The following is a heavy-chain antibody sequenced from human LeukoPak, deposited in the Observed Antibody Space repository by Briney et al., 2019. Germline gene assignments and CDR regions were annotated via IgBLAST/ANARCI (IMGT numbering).Heavy chain of an antibody. CDR1: GGSFSGYY. V-gene: IGHV4-34*01. CDR2: INHSGST. J-gene: IGHJ4*02. D-gene: IGHD3-10*01. Sequence: SETLSLTCAVYGGSFSGYYWSWIRQPPGKGLEWIGEINHSGSTNYNPSLKSRVTISVDTSKNQFSLKLSSVTAADTAVYYCARGSGRGFDYWGQGTLVTVS. CDR3: ARGSGRGFDY.